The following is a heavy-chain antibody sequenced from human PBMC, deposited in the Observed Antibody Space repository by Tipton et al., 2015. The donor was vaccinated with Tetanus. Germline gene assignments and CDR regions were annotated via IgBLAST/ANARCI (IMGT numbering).Heavy chain of an antibody. CDR2: INGGGGST. CDR3: ATDRSFALVNALDM. J-gene: IGHJ3*02. Sequence: SLRLSCAASGFNFGSYAMNWVRQAPGMGLEWVSDINGGGGSTHYADSVKGRFTISRDNSKNTAYLQMNSLRVEDTALYYCATDRSFALVNALDMWGPGTLVTVS. D-gene: IGHD3/OR15-3a*01. V-gene: IGHV3-23*01. CDR1: GFNFGSYA.